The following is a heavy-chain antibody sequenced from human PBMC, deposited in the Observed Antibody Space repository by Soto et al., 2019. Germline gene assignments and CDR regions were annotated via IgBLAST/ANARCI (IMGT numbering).Heavy chain of an antibody. CDR3: AREDVDTTIVYLDY. V-gene: IGHV3-11*06. J-gene: IGHJ4*02. D-gene: IGHD5-18*01. CDR1: GFTLSDYY. Sequence: QVQLVESGGGLVQPGGSLRLSCAASGFTLSDYYMSWIRQAPGKGLEWVSDISSSSTYTNYADSVKGRFTISRDNAKKSLFLQMNSLRTEDTAVYYCAREDVDTTIVYLDYWGQGTLVTVSS. CDR2: ISSSSTYT.